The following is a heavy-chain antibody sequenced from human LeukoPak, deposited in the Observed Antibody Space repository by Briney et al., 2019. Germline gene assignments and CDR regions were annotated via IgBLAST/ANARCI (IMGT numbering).Heavy chain of an antibody. D-gene: IGHD5-12*01. J-gene: IGHJ4*02. CDR3: AAIVATAFDY. CDR1: GYTFTSYG. Sequence: ASVTVSCTASGYTFTSYGISWVPQAPGQGLEWMGWISAYNGNTNYAQKLQGRVTMTTDTSTSTAYMELRSLRSDDTAVYYCAAIVATAFDYWGQGTLVTVSS. CDR2: ISAYNGNT. V-gene: IGHV1-18*01.